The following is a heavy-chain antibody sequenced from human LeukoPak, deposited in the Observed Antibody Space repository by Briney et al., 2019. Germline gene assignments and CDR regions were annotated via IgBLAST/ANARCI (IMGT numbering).Heavy chain of an antibody. Sequence: GGSLRLSCAASGFTFSSYSMNWVRQAPGKGLEWVAYIRYDGSKKHYTDSLKGRFTISRDNSKNTVYLQMNSLRPGDTAVYYCARGYTGSYWAVDYWGQGTLVTVSS. D-gene: IGHD1-26*01. CDR3: ARGYTGSYWAVDY. CDR2: IRYDGSKK. CDR1: GFTFSSYS. V-gene: IGHV3-30*02. J-gene: IGHJ4*02.